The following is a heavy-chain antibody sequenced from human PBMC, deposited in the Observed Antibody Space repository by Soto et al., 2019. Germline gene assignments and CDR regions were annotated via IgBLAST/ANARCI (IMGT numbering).Heavy chain of an antibody. D-gene: IGHD2-15*01. CDR1: GFTFNTFA. CDR3: ARDRGGALDS. Sequence: EVLLLESGGGLVQPGGSLRLSCAASGFTFNTFAMTWVRQAPGKGLEWVSALSGSGSLSYYADSVKGRFTISRDNSKNTMYHQMNNLSVDETAVYFCARDRGGALDSWGQGTLVTVSS. V-gene: IGHV3-23*01. J-gene: IGHJ4*02. CDR2: LSGSGSLS.